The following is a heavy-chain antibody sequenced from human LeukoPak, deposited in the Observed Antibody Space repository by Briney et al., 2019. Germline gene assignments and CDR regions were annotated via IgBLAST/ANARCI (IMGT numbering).Heavy chain of an antibody. CDR1: GFTFSSYE. J-gene: IGHJ4*02. Sequence: GGSLRLSCAASGFTFSSYEMNWVRQAPGKGLEWVSYINTGGFTIYYADSVKGRFTISRDNAKNTLYLQMNSLRADDTAVYYCAKDRPTVYSSSWLHFLDSWGQGTLVTVSS. V-gene: IGHV3-48*03. D-gene: IGHD6-13*01. CDR3: AKDRPTVYSSSWLHFLDS. CDR2: INTGGFTI.